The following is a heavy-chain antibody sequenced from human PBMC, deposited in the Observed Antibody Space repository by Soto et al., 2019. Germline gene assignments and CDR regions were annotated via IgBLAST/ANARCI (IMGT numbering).Heavy chain of an antibody. CDR3: ARDYCNGTTCYEIDN. V-gene: IGHV5-51*01. Sequence: PGESLKISCKGSGYSFTSYWIGWVRQMPGKGLEWMGIIYPGDSDTRYSPSFQGQVTISADKSINTAYLQWSSLKASDTAMYYCARDYCNGTTCYEIDNWAQRTHVTVSS. CDR1: GYSFTSYW. D-gene: IGHD2-2*01. J-gene: IGHJ1*01. CDR2: IYPGDSDT.